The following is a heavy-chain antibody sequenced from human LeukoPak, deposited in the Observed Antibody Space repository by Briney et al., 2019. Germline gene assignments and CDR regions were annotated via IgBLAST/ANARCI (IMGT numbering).Heavy chain of an antibody. CDR2: ISGNGRTI. CDR3: TTNRGYTYAYGY. Sequence: GGSLRLSCAASGFTFSTYEMNWVRQAPGKGLEWVSYISGNGRTIYYADSVKGRFTISRDNARKSLYLQMNSLRVEDTAVYYCTTNRGYTYAYGYWGQGTLVTVSS. V-gene: IGHV3-48*03. J-gene: IGHJ4*02. CDR1: GFTFSTYE. D-gene: IGHD5-18*01.